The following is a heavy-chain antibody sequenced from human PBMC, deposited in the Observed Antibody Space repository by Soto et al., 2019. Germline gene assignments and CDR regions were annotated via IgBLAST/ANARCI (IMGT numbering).Heavy chain of an antibody. CDR2: VYWDNDK. D-gene: IGHD1-26*01. J-gene: IGHJ5*01. Sequence: SGPTLVNPTQTLTLTCTFSGFSLTASTVGVTWIRQPPGKALEWLGIVYWDNDKRYSPSLKSRLTITKDTSKNQVVLTMTNMDPVDTATYYCAHRRGVSFYDSWGQGILVTVSS. V-gene: IGHV2-5*02. CDR3: AHRRGVSFYDS. CDR1: GFSLTASTVG.